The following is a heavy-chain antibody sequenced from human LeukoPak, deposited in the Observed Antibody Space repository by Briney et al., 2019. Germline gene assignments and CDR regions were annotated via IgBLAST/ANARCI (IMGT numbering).Heavy chain of an antibody. CDR2: ISAYNGNT. V-gene: IGHV1-18*01. J-gene: IGHJ4*02. Sequence: ASVKVSCKASGYTFTSYGISWVRQAPGQGLEWMGWISAYNGNTNYAQKLQGRVTMTTDTSTSTAYMELRSLRSDDTAVYYCARSHRGSSWFRSFDYWGQGTLVTVSS. D-gene: IGHD6-13*01. CDR1: GYTFTSYG. CDR3: ARSHRGSSWFRSFDY.